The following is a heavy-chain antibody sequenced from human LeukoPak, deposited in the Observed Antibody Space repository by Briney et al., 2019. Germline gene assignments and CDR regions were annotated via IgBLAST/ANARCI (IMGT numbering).Heavy chain of an antibody. CDR3: ARLNRYSYGANFDY. D-gene: IGHD5-18*01. Sequence: GGSLRLSCAASGFTFSESAMHWVRQASGKGLEWVGRIRSKANSYETQYAASLKGRFTISRDDPKNTAYLQMNSLKNEDTAVXXCARLNRYSYGANFDYWGQGTLVTVSS. CDR2: IRSKANSYET. V-gene: IGHV3-73*01. CDR1: GFTFSESA. J-gene: IGHJ4*02.